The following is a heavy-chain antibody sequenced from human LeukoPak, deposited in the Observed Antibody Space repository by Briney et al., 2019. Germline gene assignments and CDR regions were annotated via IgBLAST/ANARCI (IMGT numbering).Heavy chain of an antibody. D-gene: IGHD3-10*01. J-gene: IGHJ4*02. CDR1: GDSITDSY. V-gene: IGHV4-59*01. Sequence: PSETLSLTCTVSGDSITDSYWIWIRQAPGTGLEWTGYLSYNRGTNYNPSLQSRVTISVGPSRNQFSLKLTSVTAADTAVYYCARALLPRSLFDFWGQGTLVTVSS. CDR2: LSYNRGT. CDR3: ARALLPRSLFDF.